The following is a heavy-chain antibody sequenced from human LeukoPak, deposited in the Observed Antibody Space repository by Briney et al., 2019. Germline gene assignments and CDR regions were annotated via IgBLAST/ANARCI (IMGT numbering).Heavy chain of an antibody. Sequence: ASVKASCKASGGTFSSYAISWVRQAPGQGLEWMGGIIPIFGTANYAQKFQGRVTITADESTSTAYMELSSLRSEDTAVYYCARDRGFLEWLAYWFDPWGQGTLVTVSS. D-gene: IGHD3-3*01. CDR2: IIPIFGTA. CDR3: ARDRGFLEWLAYWFDP. J-gene: IGHJ5*02. V-gene: IGHV1-69*13. CDR1: GGTFSSYA.